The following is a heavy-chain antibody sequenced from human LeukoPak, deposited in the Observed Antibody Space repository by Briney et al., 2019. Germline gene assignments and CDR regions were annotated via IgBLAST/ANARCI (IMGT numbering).Heavy chain of an antibody. J-gene: IGHJ4*02. CDR3: ARVRVGATPWYGEFDY. CDR2: ISYDGSNK. V-gene: IGHV3-30*03. Sequence: GRSLRLSCAASGFTFSSYGMHWVRQAPGKGLEWVAVISYDGSNKYYADSVKGRFTISRDNSKNTLYLQMNSLRAEDTAVYYCARVRVGATPWYGEFDYWGQGTLVTVSS. CDR1: GFTFSSYG. D-gene: IGHD1-26*01.